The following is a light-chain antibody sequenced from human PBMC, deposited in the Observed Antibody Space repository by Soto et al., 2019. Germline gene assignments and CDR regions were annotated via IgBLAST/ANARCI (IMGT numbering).Light chain of an antibody. CDR2: MVS. CDR3: MQGTHWPPFT. J-gene: IGKJ3*01. Sequence: DVVMTQSPLSLPVTLGQPASISCRSSQSLVYSDGNTYLNWFQQRPGQSPRRLIYMVSNRDSGVPDRFGGSGSGTDFTLKISRGEAEDVGVYYCMQGTHWPPFTFGPGTRVDIK. CDR1: QSLVYSDGNTY. V-gene: IGKV2-30*01.